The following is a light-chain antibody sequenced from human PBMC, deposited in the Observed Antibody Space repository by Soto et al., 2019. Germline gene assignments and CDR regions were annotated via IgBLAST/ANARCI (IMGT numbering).Light chain of an antibody. J-gene: IGKJ1*01. CDR2: RAS. CDR1: QSVSSK. CDR3: QHYNDWPPTWT. Sequence: IVMTQFPATLSVSPGERVTLSCRASQSVSSKLAWYQQKPGQAPRVLIYRASTRATGIPARFSGSGSGTEFTLTISSLQSEDFAVYYCQHYNDWPPTWTFGQGTKVDIK. V-gene: IGKV3-15*01.